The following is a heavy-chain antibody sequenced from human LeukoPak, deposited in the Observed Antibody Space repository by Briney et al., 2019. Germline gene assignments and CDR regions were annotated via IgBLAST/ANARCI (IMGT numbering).Heavy chain of an antibody. CDR3: ARDIAVAGSGTEGFDP. J-gene: IGHJ5*02. D-gene: IGHD6-19*01. CDR1: GFTVSSNY. V-gene: IGHV3-53*01. Sequence: RGSLRLSCAASGFTVSSNYMSWVRQAPGKGLEWVSVIYSGGSTYYADSVKGRFTISRDNSKNTLYHQMNSLRAQDTAVYYCARDIAVAGSGTEGFDPWGQGTLVTVSS. CDR2: IYSGGST.